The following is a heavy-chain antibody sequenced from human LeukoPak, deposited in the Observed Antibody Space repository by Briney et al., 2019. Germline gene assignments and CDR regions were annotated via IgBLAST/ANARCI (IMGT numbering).Heavy chain of an antibody. CDR2: INPNSGGT. J-gene: IGHJ6*02. CDR3: ARVSGYGPPANYYYYGMDV. D-gene: IGHD5-12*01. Sequence: ASVKVSCKASGYTFTGYYMHWVRQAPGQGLEWMGWINPNSGGTNYAQKFQGRVTMTRDTSISTAYMDLSRLRSDDTAVYYCARVSGYGPPANYYYYGMDVWGQGTTVIVSS. V-gene: IGHV1-2*02. CDR1: GYTFTGYY.